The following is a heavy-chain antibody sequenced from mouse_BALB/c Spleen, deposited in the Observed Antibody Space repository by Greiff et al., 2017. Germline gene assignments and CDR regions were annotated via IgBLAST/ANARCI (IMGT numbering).Heavy chain of an antibody. Sequence: EVQLQESGGGLVQPGGSLKLSCAASGFTFSSYTMSWVRQTPEKRLEWVAYISNGGGSTYYPDTVKGRFTISRDNAKNTLYLQMSSLKSEDTAMYYCARRAYYRYDVYYFDYWGQGTTLTVSS. CDR1: GFTFSSYT. V-gene: IGHV5-12-2*01. J-gene: IGHJ2*01. D-gene: IGHD2-14*01. CDR3: ARRAYYRYDVYYFDY. CDR2: ISNGGGST.